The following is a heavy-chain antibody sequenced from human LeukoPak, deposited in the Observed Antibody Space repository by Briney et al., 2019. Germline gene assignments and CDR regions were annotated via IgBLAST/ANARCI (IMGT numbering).Heavy chain of an antibody. CDR1: GFTFSSYW. Sequence: GGSLRLSCAASGFTFSSYWMSWVRQAPGKGLEWVANIKQDGSEKYYVDSVKGRFTISRDNAKNSLYLQMNSLRAEDTAAYYCARGGIAVAGTGFDYWGQGTLVTVSS. CDR3: ARGGIAVAGTGFDY. D-gene: IGHD6-19*01. V-gene: IGHV3-7*01. J-gene: IGHJ4*02. CDR2: IKQDGSEK.